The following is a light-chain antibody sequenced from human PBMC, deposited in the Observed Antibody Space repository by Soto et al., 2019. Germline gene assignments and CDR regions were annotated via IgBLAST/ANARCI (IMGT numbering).Light chain of an antibody. CDR3: QQSYDTVAIT. J-gene: IGKJ5*01. CDR1: QRISTY. V-gene: IGKV1-39*01. Sequence: IKMTQSPSSLSASVGDRVTITCRSIQRISTYLNWYQQKPGQAPKLLIYVASLLQSGVPSRFSGSGSGTDFTLTISGLQPEDFATYYCQQSYDTVAITFGQGTRLEIK. CDR2: VAS.